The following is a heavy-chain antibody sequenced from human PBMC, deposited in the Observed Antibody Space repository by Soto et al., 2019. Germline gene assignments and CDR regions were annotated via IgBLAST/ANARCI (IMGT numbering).Heavy chain of an antibody. CDR2: IIPIFGTA. J-gene: IGHJ6*02. D-gene: IGHD2-15*01. CDR3: ASRLFCSGGSCYISHYYYGMDV. CDR1: GGTFSSYA. Sequence: QVQLVQSGAEVKKPGSSVKVSCKASGGTFSSYAISWVRQAPGQGLEWMGGIIPIFGTANYAQKFQGRVTITADDSTSTAYMELSSLRSEDTAVYYCASRLFCSGGSCYISHYYYGMDVWGQGTTVTVSS. V-gene: IGHV1-69*01.